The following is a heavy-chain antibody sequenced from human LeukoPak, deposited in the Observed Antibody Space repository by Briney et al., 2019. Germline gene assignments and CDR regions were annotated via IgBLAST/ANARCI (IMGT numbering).Heavy chain of an antibody. CDR1: TGFTFRNNA. V-gene: IGHV3-23*01. CDR2: INAIGSST. Sequence: GGSLRLSCAASTGFTFRNNAMSWVRQAPGQGLEWVSSINAIGSSTWYADSVKGRFTISRDNSKNTLYLEMDSLRADDTAVYYCSKGTSQAGLYCFDYWGQGTLVTVSS. CDR3: SKGTSQAGLYCFDY. D-gene: IGHD6-19*01. J-gene: IGHJ4*02.